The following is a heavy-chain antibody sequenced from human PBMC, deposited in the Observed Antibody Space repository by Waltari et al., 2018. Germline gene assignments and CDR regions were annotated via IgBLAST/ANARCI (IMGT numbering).Heavy chain of an antibody. Sequence: QVQLQESGPGLVKPSGTLSLTCAVSGGSIRSSNWWSWVRQPPGKGLEWIGEIYHSGSTNYNTSLKSRVTISVDKSKNQFSLKLSSVTAADTAVYYCARDIIAAAGTNAFDIWGQGTMVTVSS. CDR1: GGSIRSSNW. V-gene: IGHV4-4*02. CDR3: ARDIIAAAGTNAFDI. CDR2: IYHSGST. J-gene: IGHJ3*02. D-gene: IGHD6-13*01.